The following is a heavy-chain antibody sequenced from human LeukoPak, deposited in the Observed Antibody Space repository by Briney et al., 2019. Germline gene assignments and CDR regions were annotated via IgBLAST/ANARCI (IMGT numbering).Heavy chain of an antibody. CDR1: GFTFSSYA. CDR2: ISYDGSNK. D-gene: IGHD2-2*01. Sequence: PGRSLRLSCAASGFTFSSYAMHWVRQAPGKGLEWVAVISYDGSNKYYADSVKGRFTISRDNSKNTLYLQMNSLRAEDTAVYYCAGGICSSTSCPDDAFDIWGQGTMVTVSS. V-gene: IGHV3-30*04. CDR3: AGGICSSTSCPDDAFDI. J-gene: IGHJ3*02.